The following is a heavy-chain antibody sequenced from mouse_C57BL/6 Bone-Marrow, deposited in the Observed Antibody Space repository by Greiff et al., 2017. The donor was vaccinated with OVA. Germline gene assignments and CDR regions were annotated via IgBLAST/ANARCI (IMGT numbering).Heavy chain of an antibody. D-gene: IGHD2-2*01. CDR1: GYTFTDYE. J-gene: IGHJ4*01. CDR3: TRLVGYDGG. V-gene: IGHV1-15*01. CDR2: IDPETGGT. Sequence: VQRVESGAELVRPGASVTLSCKASGYTFTDYEMHWVKQTPVHGLEWIGAIDPETGGTAYNQKFKGKAILTADKSSSTAYMELRSLTSEDSALYYCTRLVGYDGGGGQGTSVTVSS.